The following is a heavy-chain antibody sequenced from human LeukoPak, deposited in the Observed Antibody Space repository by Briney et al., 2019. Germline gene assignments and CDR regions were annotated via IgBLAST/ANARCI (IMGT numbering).Heavy chain of an antibody. CDR3: ARTKGQLDFDY. D-gene: IGHD6-6*01. CDR2: IIPIFGTA. CDR1: GYTFTGYY. Sequence: SVKVSCKASGYTFTGYYMHWVRQAPGQGLEWMGGIIPIFGTANYAQKFQGRVTITADESTSTAYMELSSLRSEDTAVYYCARTKGQLDFDYWGQGTLVTVSS. J-gene: IGHJ4*02. V-gene: IGHV1-69*13.